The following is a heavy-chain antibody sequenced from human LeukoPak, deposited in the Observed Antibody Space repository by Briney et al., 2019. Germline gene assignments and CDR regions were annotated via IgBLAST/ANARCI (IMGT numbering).Heavy chain of an antibody. Sequence: ASVKVSCTTSGYTFTDYFVHWVRQAPGQGLEWMGWINPNSGGTEYAQKFLGRVTMTRDTSISTAYMELSRLRSDDTAVYFCAREYYYESSGYSVDYYYYGMDVWGQGTTVTVSS. V-gene: IGHV1-2*02. CDR3: AREYYYESSGYSVDYYYYGMDV. J-gene: IGHJ6*02. CDR2: INPNSGGT. D-gene: IGHD3-22*01. CDR1: GYTFTDYF.